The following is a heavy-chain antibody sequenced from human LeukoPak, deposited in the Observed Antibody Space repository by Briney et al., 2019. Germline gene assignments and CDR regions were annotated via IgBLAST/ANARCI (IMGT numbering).Heavy chain of an antibody. V-gene: IGHV3-23*01. Sequence: PGGSLRLSCAASGFTFSSYAMSWVRQAPGKGLEWVSAISGSGGSTYYADSVKGRFTISRDNSKNTLYLQMNSLRAEDTAVYYCAKDPPPGYYDSSGHPDYWGQGTLVTVSS. CDR2: ISGSGGST. CDR3: AKDPPPGYYDSSGHPDY. D-gene: IGHD3-22*01. CDR1: GFTFSSYA. J-gene: IGHJ4*02.